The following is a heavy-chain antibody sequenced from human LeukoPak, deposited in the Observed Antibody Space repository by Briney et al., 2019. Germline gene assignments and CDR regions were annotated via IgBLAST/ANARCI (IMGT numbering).Heavy chain of an antibody. Sequence: GRSLRLSCAASGFTFSSYGMHWVRQAPGKGLEWMAVISYDGITKKYADSVQGRFTISRDNSKNTVQLEMNSLRVEDTAVYYCVFCSGGNCYYAVRGWAYWGQGTLVTVSS. V-gene: IGHV3-30*03. CDR1: GFTFSSYG. D-gene: IGHD2-15*01. J-gene: IGHJ4*02. CDR3: VFCSGGNCYYAVRGWAY. CDR2: ISYDGITK.